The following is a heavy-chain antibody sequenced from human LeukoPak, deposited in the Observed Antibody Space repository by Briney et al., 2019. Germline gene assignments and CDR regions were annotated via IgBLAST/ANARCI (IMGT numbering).Heavy chain of an antibody. CDR3: ARWYSGSYRIDY. V-gene: IGHV4-31*01. D-gene: IGHD1-26*01. J-gene: IGHJ4*02. CDR2: IYDSGST. CDR1: GGSISRGGYS. Sequence: SQTLSLTCTVSGGSISRGGYSWSWIRQHPGKGLEWIGYIYDSGSTSYNPSLKSQVSISEDTSKNQYSLKLSSVTAADTAVYYCARWYSGSYRIDYWGQGTLVTVSS.